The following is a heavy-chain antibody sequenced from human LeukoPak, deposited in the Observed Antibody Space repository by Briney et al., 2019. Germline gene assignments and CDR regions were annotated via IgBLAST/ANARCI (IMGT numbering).Heavy chain of an antibody. CDR3: ARDSSEFRSLLFH. Sequence: GASVKVSCKASGGTFSRHTISWVRQSPGQGLEWMGGITPMFGTSNYAQKFRGRVTITADESTSTAYVELSSLRSGDTAVYYCARDSSEFRSLLFHWGQGTLVTVSS. CDR2: ITPMFGTS. J-gene: IGHJ1*01. V-gene: IGHV1-69*13. CDR1: GGTFSRHT. D-gene: IGHD1-14*01.